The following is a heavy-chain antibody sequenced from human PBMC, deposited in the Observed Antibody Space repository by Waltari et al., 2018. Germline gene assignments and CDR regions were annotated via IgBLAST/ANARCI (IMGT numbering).Heavy chain of an antibody. CDR2: ISAYNGNT. Sequence: QVQLVQSGAEVKKPGASVKVSCKASGYTFTSYGISWVRQAPGQGLEWMGWISAYNGNTNYAKKLQGRVTMTTDTSTSTAYMELRSLRSDDTAVYYCARGYYYDSSGSKPDTFDYWGQGTLVTVSS. J-gene: IGHJ4*02. CDR1: GYTFTSYG. V-gene: IGHV1-18*01. D-gene: IGHD3-22*01. CDR3: ARGYYYDSSGSKPDTFDY.